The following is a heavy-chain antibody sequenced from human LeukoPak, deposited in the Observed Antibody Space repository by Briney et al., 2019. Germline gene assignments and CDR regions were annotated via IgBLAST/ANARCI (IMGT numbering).Heavy chain of an antibody. D-gene: IGHD3-22*01. J-gene: IGHJ6*03. V-gene: IGHV4-59*01. CDR2: IYYNGRT. CDR1: GGSISSYY. CDR3: ARGRYYDSSGYRPYYYYYYMDV. Sequence: PSETLSLTCTVSGGSISSYYWSWIRQPPGKGLEWIGYIYYNGRTKYNPSLKSRVTISVDTSKNEFSLKLRSVTAADTAVYYCARGRYYDSSGYRPYYYYYYMDVWGKGTTVTVSS.